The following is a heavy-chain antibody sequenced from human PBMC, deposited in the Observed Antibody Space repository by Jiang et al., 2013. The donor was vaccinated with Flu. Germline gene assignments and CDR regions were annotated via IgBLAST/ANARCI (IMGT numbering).Heavy chain of an antibody. CDR2: IYYSGST. CDR1: GGSISSYY. V-gene: IGHV4-59*13. CDR3: AREGYSGSYYGY. Sequence: LVKPSETLSLTCTVSGGSISSYYWSWIRQPPGKGLEWIGYIYYSGSTNYNPSLKSRVTISVDTSKNQFSLKLSSVTAADTAVYYCAREGYSGSYYGYWGQGTLVTVSS. D-gene: IGHD1-26*01. J-gene: IGHJ4*02.